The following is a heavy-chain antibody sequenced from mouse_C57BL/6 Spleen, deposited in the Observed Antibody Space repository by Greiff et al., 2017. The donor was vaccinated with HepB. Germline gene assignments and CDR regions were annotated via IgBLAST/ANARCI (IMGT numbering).Heavy chain of an antibody. D-gene: IGHD1-1*01. J-gene: IGHJ4*01. CDR3: ARSLRYAMDY. V-gene: IGHV1-42*01. Sequence: VQLQQSGPELVKPGASVKISCKASGYSFTGYYMNWVKQSPEKSLEWIGEINPSTGGTTYNQKFKAKATLTVDKSSSTAYMQLKSLTSEDSAVYDCARSLRYAMDYWGQGTSVTVSS. CDR1: GYSFTGYY. CDR2: INPSTGGT.